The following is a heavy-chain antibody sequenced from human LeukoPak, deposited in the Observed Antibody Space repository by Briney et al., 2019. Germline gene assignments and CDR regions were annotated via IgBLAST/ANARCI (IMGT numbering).Heavy chain of an antibody. J-gene: IGHJ6*02. CDR2: ISYDGSNK. CDR1: GFTFSSYA. V-gene: IGHV3-30*04. D-gene: IGHD2-2*01. CDR3: ARGREGLPAATLNPGHGMDV. Sequence: GGSLRLSCAASGFTFSSYAMHWVRQAPGKGLEWVAVISYDGSNKYYADSVKGRFTISRDNSKNTLYLQMNSLRAEDTAVYYCARGREGLPAATLNPGHGMDVWGQGTTVTVSS.